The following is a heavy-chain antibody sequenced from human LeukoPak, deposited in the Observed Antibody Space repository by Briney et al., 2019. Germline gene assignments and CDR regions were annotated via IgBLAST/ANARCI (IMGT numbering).Heavy chain of an antibody. Sequence: ASVKVSCKVSGYSLTEVAMHWVRQGPGKGLEWMGGLDPEDGETIYAQKFQGRVTMTHDTATDTAYAELSSLTSEDTAVYYCATSLPPDGIVGATVDWFDPWGQGTLVTVSS. V-gene: IGHV1-24*01. J-gene: IGHJ5*02. CDR2: LDPEDGET. D-gene: IGHD1-26*01. CDR3: ATSLPPDGIVGATVDWFDP. CDR1: GYSLTEVA.